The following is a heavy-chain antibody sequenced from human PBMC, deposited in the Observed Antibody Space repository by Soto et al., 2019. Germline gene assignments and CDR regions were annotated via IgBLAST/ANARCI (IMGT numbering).Heavy chain of an antibody. V-gene: IGHV3-72*01. J-gene: IGHJ4*02. D-gene: IGHD5-12*01. CDR3: ARGVVSTGDFDY. Sequence: EVQLAESGGGLVQPGGSLRLSCAASGFTFSDHYMDWVRQAPGKGLEWVGRSRDKVHSHTTEYAASVKGRFTLSRGDSENALYLQMNSLKTEDTAVYYCARGVVSTGDFDYWGQGTLVTVSS. CDR1: GFTFSDHY. CDR2: SRDKVHSHTT.